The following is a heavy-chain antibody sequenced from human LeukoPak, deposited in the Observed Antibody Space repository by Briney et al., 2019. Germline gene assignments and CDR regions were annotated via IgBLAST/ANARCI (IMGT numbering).Heavy chain of an antibody. V-gene: IGHV3-48*04. J-gene: IGHJ4*02. CDR3: AREVGDYYFDY. D-gene: IGHD4-17*01. Sequence: GGSLRLSCAASGFTFSSYGMHWVRQAPGKGLEWVSYISSSGSTIYYADSVKGRFTISRDNAKNSLYLQMNSLRAEDTAVYYCAREVGDYYFDYWGQGTLVTVSS. CDR2: ISSSGSTI. CDR1: GFTFSSYG.